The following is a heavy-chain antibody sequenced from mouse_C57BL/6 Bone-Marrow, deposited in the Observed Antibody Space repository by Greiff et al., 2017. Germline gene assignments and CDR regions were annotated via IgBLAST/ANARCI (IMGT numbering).Heavy chain of an antibody. V-gene: IGHV1-42*01. CDR1: GYSFTGYY. CDR3: ARENWLRWFAY. Sequence: VHVKQSGPELVKPGASVKISCKASGYSFTGYYLNWVKQSPEKSLEWIGEINPSTGGTTYNQKFKAKATLTVDKSSSTAYMQLKSLTSEDSAVYYGARENWLRWFAYWGQGTLVTVSA. CDR2: INPSTGGT. J-gene: IGHJ3*01. D-gene: IGHD2-2*01.